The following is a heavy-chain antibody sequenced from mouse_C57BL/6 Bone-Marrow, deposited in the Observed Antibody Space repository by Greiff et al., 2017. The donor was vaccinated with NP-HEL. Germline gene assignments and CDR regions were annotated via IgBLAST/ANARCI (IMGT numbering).Heavy chain of an antibody. V-gene: IGHV5-12*01. CDR2: ISNGGGST. CDR1: GFTFSDYY. J-gene: IGHJ1*03. D-gene: IGHD4-1*01. CDR3: ARGGGTGYFDV. Sequence: EVHLVESGGGLVQPGGSLKLSCAASGFTFSDYYMYWVRQTPEKRLEWVAYISNGGGSTYYLDTVKGRFTIARDNAKNTLYLQMSRLKSEDTAMYYCARGGGTGYFDVWGTGTTVTVSS.